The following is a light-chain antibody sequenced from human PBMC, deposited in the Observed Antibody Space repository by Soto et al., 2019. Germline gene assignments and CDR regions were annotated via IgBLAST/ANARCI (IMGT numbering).Light chain of an antibody. V-gene: IGKV1-33*01. J-gene: IGKJ3*01. CDR3: QQYDSLPFT. CDR2: DAS. CDR1: QDISNF. Sequence: DIHMTQSPSSLSASFLYIVSITCHASQDISNFLNWYQQKPGKAPKLLTYDASDLETGVPSRFSGSGSGTDFTFTISNLQPEDFATYYCQQYDSLPFTFGPGTKVDL.